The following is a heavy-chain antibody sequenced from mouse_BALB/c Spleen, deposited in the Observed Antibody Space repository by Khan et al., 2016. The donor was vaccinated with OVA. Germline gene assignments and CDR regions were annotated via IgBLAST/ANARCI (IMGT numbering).Heavy chain of an antibody. J-gene: IGHJ4*01. V-gene: IGHV9-3-1*01. D-gene: IGHD2-10*01. Sequence: QIQLVQSGPELRKPGETVKISCKASGYTFTNYGMNWVKQSPGKALKWMGWINTYTGEPNYADDFKGRFAFSLETSASTAYLQINNLKNEDTATYFCASSPYFSYTLDYWGQGTSVTVSS. CDR3: ASSPYFSYTLDY. CDR1: GYTFTNYG. CDR2: INTYTGEP.